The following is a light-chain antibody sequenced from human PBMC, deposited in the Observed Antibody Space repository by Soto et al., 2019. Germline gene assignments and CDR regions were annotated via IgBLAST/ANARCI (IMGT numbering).Light chain of an antibody. J-gene: IGKJ1*01. CDR1: TSLSRC. CDR3: QQYNSLSRP. CDR2: DAS. Sequence: IQMTQSPSTLYASVGDRVTITCRASTSLSRCLAWYQQKPGKAPKLLLYDASILESGVPSRFSGNVSGTEFTLTIGSLQPDDFATYYCQQYNSLSRPFGQGT. V-gene: IGKV1-5*01.